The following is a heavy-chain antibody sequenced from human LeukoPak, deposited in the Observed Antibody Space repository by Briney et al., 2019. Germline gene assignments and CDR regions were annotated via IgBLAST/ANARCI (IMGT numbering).Heavy chain of an antibody. CDR2: INHSGST. J-gene: IGHJ6*03. D-gene: IGHD4-17*01. CDR1: GGSFSGYY. CDR3: ARGPIGDNYYYYYMDV. Sequence: PSETLSLTCAVYGGSFSGYYWSWVSHPPGKGREWIGEINHSGSTNYNPSLKSRVTISVDTSKNQFSLELSSVTAADTAVYYCARGPIGDNYYYYYMDVWGKGTTVTVSS. V-gene: IGHV4-34*01.